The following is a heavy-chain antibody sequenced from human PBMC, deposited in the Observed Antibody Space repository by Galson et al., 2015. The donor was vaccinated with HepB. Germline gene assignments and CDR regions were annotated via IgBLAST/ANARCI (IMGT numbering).Heavy chain of an antibody. CDR2: IKQDESEK. D-gene: IGHD4-17*01. V-gene: IGHV3-7*01. CDR3: ARDSSSRGKNDYGDPGVY. CDR1: EFTFSSYW. Sequence: SLRLSCAASEFTFSSYWMSWFRQAPGKGLEWVANIKQDESEKYYADSVKGRFTISRDNAKKSLYLQMNSLRVEDTAVYFCARDSSSRGKNDYGDPGVYWGQGTLVTVSS. J-gene: IGHJ4*02.